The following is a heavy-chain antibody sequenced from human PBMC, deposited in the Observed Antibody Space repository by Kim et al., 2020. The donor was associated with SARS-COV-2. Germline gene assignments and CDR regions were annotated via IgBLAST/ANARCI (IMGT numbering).Heavy chain of an antibody. CDR2: IYYSGST. J-gene: IGHJ4*02. V-gene: IGHV4-39*01. CDR1: GGSISSSSYY. D-gene: IGHD3-22*01. Sequence: SETLSLTCTVSGGSISSSSYYWGWIRQPPGKGLEWIGSIYYSGSTYYNPSLKSRVTISVDTSKNQFSLKLSSVTAADTAVYYCARARITMIVVLIRGAHYFDYWGQGTLVTVSS. CDR3: ARARITMIVVLIRGAHYFDY.